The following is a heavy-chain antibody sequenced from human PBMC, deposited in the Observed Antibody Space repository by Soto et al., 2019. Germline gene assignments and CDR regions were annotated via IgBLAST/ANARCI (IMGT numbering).Heavy chain of an antibody. CDR1: GFTFSTYA. D-gene: IGHD5-18*01. CDR2: ISGSGGST. J-gene: IGHJ3*02. V-gene: IGHV3-23*01. Sequence: GGSLRLSCAGSGFTFSTYAMSWVRQAPGKGLEWVSAISGSGGSTYYADSVKGRFTISRDNSKNTLFLQMNSLRAEDTAVYYCAKHGYSYGVRDSDALDMWGQGTMVTVSS. CDR3: AKHGYSYGVRDSDALDM.